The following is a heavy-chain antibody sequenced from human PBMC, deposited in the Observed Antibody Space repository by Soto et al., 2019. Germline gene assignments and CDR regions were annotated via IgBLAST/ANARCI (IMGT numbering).Heavy chain of an antibody. CDR2: INPNSGGT. J-gene: IGHJ5*02. CDR1: GYTFTGYY. CDR3: ARVGVAVVVAATINWFGP. Sequence: QVQLVQSGAEVKKPGASVKVSCKASGYTFTGYYMHWVRQAPGQGLEWMGWINPNSGGTNYAQKFQGRVTMTRDTSISTAYMELSRLRSDDTAVYYCARVGVAVVVAATINWFGPWGQGTLVTVSS. V-gene: IGHV1-2*02. D-gene: IGHD2-15*01.